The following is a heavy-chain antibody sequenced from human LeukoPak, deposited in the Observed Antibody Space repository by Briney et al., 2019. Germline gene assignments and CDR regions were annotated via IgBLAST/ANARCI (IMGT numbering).Heavy chain of an antibody. CDR1: GFTISSYD. Sequence: PGRSLRLSCAASGFTISSYDVHWVRQAPGKGLEWVAVVSYDGSNKYYVDSVKGRFTISRDNSKNTLYLQMNSLRAEDTAVYYCAKESSTRAFDYWGQGALVTVSS. CDR2: VSYDGSNK. CDR3: AKESSTRAFDY. J-gene: IGHJ4*02. D-gene: IGHD1-1*01. V-gene: IGHV3-30*18.